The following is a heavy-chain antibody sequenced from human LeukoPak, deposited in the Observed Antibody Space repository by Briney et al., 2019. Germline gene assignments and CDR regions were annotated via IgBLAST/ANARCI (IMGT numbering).Heavy chain of an antibody. D-gene: IGHD5-12*01. V-gene: IGHV3-23*01. CDR3: AKSYNGYESKPDY. CDR2: ISNSGGRT. J-gene: IGHJ4*02. Sequence: GGSLRLSCAASGFTFSDYYMSWTRQAPGKGLEWVSSISNSGGRTFYTDSVKGRFTISRDNSKITLYLQMNSLRAEDTAVYYCAKSYNGYESKPDYWGQGTLVTVSS. CDR1: GFTFSDYY.